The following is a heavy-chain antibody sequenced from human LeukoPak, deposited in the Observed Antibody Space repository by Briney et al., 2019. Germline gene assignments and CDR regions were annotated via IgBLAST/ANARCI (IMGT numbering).Heavy chain of an antibody. J-gene: IGHJ4*02. CDR1: GGSISSYY. V-gene: IGHV4-4*07. CDR2: IYSSGST. CDR3: ARASPRYGGFDY. Sequence: SETLSRTCTVSGGSISSYYWSWIRQPAGKALEWIGRIYSSGSTNYNPSLKSRVPMSVEMSKSQFSLKLTSVTAADTAVYYCARASPRYGGFDYWGQGTLVTVSS. D-gene: IGHD4-23*01.